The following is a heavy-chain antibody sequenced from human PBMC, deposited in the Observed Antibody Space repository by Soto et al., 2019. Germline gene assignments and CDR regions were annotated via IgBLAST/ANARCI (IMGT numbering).Heavy chain of an antibody. CDR1: GFTFDDYV. Sequence: EVQLVESGGGLVQPGRSLRLSCAASGFTFDDYVMHWVRQAPGKGLEWVSGISWNSGSIGYADSVKGRFTISRDNAKNSLYLQMNSLRAEDTALYYCAKDIPYGDGYYFDYWGQGTLVTVSS. J-gene: IGHJ4*02. V-gene: IGHV3-9*01. D-gene: IGHD4-17*01. CDR2: ISWNSGSI. CDR3: AKDIPYGDGYYFDY.